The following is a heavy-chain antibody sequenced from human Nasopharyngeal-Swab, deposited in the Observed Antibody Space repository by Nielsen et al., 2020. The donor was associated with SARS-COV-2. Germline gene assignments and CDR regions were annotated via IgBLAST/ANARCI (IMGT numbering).Heavy chain of an antibody. D-gene: IGHD3-3*01. CDR1: GFTFSSYS. J-gene: IGHJ4*02. V-gene: IGHV3-21*01. Sequence: GESLKISCAASGFTFSSYSMNWVRQAPGKGLEWVSSISSSSSYIYYADSVKSRFTISRDNAKNSLYLQMNSLRAEDTAVYYCARHLPLRFLEWLFPDYFDYWGQGTLVTVSS. CDR2: ISSSSSYI. CDR3: ARHLPLRFLEWLFPDYFDY.